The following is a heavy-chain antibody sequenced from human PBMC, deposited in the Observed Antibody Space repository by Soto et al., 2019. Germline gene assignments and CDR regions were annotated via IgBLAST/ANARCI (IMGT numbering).Heavy chain of an antibody. V-gene: IGHV3-13*01. D-gene: IGHD3-10*01. CDR3: ARAPGGYGSGSYYHVPYYYYGMDV. CDR2: IGTAGDT. CDR1: GFTFSSYD. Sequence: PGGSLRLSCAASGFTFSSYDMHWVRQATGKGLEWVSAIGTAGDTYYPGSVKGRFTISRENAKNSLYLQMNSLRAGDTAVYYCARAPGGYGSGSYYHVPYYYYGMDVWGQGTTVTVSS. J-gene: IGHJ6*02.